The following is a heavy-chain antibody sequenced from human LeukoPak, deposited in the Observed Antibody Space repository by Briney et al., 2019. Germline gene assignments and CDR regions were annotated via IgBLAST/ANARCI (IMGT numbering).Heavy chain of an antibody. Sequence: ASVKVSCKVSGYTLTELSMHWVRQAPGKGLEWMGGFDPEDGETIYAQKFQGRVTMTEDTSTDTAYMELSSLRSEDTAVYYCATSGGSSGPYAFDIWGQGTMVTVSS. CDR2: FDPEDGET. CDR1: GYTLTELS. V-gene: IGHV1-24*01. CDR3: ATSGGSSGPYAFDI. D-gene: IGHD3-22*01. J-gene: IGHJ3*02.